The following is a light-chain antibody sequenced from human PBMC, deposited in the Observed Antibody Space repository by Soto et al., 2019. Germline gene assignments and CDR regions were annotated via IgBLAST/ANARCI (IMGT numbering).Light chain of an antibody. V-gene: IGLV1-40*01. CDR2: GSS. Sequence: QSVLTQPPSVSGAPGQRVTISCTGSSSNIGAGYDVHWYQQIPGTAPKLLIYGSSNRPSGVPDRFSGSKSGTSASLAITGLQAEDEADYYCQSYDSSLSGWVFGGGTQLTVL. CDR3: QSYDSSLSGWV. CDR1: SSNIGAGYD. J-gene: IGLJ3*02.